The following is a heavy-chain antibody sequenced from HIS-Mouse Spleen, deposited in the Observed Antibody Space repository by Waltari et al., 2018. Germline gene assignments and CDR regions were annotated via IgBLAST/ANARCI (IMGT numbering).Heavy chain of an antibody. CDR1: GFTFSDHY. CDR2: TRNKANSYTT. J-gene: IGHJ5*02. CDR3: AREPYRVGATTYGYNWFDP. D-gene: IGHD1-26*01. V-gene: IGHV3-72*01. Sequence: EVQLVESGGGLVQPGGSLRLSCAASGFTFSDHYMDWVRQAPGKGLEWVGRTRNKANSYTTEYAGTLKGRFTISRDDSKNSLYLQMNSLKTEDTAVYYCAREPYRVGATTYGYNWFDPWGQGTLVTVSS.